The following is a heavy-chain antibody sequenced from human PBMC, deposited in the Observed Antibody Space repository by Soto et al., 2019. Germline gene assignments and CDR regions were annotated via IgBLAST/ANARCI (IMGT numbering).Heavy chain of an antibody. CDR1: GFTFSSYG. D-gene: IGHD6-19*01. Sequence: QVQLVESGGGVVQPGRSLRLSCAASGFTFSSYGMHWVRQAPGKGLEWVAVISYDGSNKYYADSVKGRFTISRDNSKNTLYLQMNSLRAEDTAVYYCYRRYSSGWHGEDDYWGQGTLVTVSS. V-gene: IGHV3-30*03. CDR2: ISYDGSNK. J-gene: IGHJ4*02. CDR3: YRRYSSGWHGEDDY.